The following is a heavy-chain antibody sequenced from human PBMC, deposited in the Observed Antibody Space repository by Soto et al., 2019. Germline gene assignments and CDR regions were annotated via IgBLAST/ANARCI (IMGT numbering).Heavy chain of an antibody. D-gene: IGHD3-10*01. CDR1: GASIGSGSYS. CDR2: LHHSGDT. CDR3: ARFPLWFGELDY. V-gene: IGHV4-30-2*01. Sequence: QLQLQESGSGLVRPSQTLSLTCTVSGASIGSGSYSWNWIRQPPGKGLEWIGYLHHSGDTYFNPSLRRRVSISVDRSNTQFSLKLISVTAADTAVDYCARFPLWFGELDYWGQGALVTVSS. J-gene: IGHJ4*02.